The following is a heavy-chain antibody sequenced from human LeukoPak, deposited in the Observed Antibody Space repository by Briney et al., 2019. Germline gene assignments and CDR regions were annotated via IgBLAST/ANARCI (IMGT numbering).Heavy chain of an antibody. CDR3: ASSHLGSNYYDSSGYYYGRPYAFDI. V-gene: IGHV4-31*03. J-gene: IGHJ3*02. CDR2: IYYSGST. Sequence: PSETLSLTCTVSGGSISSGGYYWSWIRQHPGKGLEWIGYIYYSGSTYYNPSLKSRVTISVDTSKNQFSLKLSSVTAADTAVYYCASSHLGSNYYDSSGYYYGRPYAFDIWGQGTMVTVSS. D-gene: IGHD3-22*01. CDR1: GGSISSGGYY.